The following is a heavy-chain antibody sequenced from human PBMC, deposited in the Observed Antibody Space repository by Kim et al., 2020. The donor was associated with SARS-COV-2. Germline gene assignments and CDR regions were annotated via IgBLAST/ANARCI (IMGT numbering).Heavy chain of an antibody. Sequence: TNYAQKFQGRVTMTRDTSISTAYMELSRLRSDDTAVYYCARSYANWNYLYWGQGTLVTVSS. D-gene: IGHD1-7*01. CDR3: ARSYANWNYLY. CDR2: T. V-gene: IGHV1-2*02. J-gene: IGHJ4*02.